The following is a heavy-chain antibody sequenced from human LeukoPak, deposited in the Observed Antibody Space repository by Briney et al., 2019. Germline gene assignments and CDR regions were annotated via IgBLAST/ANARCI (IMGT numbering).Heavy chain of an antibody. V-gene: IGHV4-4*09. D-gene: IGHD3-3*01. CDR3: ARHKYDFWSGYQGGRYYYYMDG. CDR2: IYTSGST. J-gene: IGHJ6*03. Sequence: SETLSLTCTVSGGSISRYYWSWIRHPPGKGLEWIGYIYTSGSTNYNPSLKSRVTISVDKSKNQFSLKLSSVTAADTAVYYCARHKYDFWSGYQGGRYYYYMDGWGKGTTVSVCS. CDR1: GGSISRYY.